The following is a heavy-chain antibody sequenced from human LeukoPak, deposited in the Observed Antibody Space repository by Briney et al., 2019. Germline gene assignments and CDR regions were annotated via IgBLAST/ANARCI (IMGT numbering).Heavy chain of an antibody. CDR1: GGTFSSYA. V-gene: IGHV1-18*01. CDR2: ISVYNGNA. CDR3: ARYSDFWTGFRRENYFDN. D-gene: IGHD3/OR15-3a*01. J-gene: IGHJ4*02. Sequence: GASVKVSCKASGGTFSSYAISWVRQAPGQGLEWMGWISVYNGNANYAQRLQGRVSMTTDKSTSTAYMELRRPRSDDTAVYYCARYSDFWTGFRRENYFDNWGQGTLVTVSS.